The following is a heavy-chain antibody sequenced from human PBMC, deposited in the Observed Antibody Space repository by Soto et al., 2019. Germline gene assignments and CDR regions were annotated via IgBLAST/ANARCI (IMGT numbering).Heavy chain of an antibody. CDR1: GGSISSSSYY. J-gene: IGHJ4*02. V-gene: IGHV4-39*01. CDR2: IYYSGST. D-gene: IGHD2-2*01. Sequence: QLQLQESGPGLVKPSETLSLTCTVSGGSISSSSYYWGWIRQPPGKGLEWIGSIYYSGSTYYNPSLKSRVTISVDTSKNQFSLKLSSVTAADTAVYYCAVNSGLLFLGYCSSTSCYSFDYWGQGTLVTVSS. CDR3: AVNSGLLFLGYCSSTSCYSFDY.